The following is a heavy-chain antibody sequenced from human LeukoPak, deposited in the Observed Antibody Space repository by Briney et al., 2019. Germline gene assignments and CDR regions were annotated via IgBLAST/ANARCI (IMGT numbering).Heavy chain of an antibody. CDR3: ARGVITMIVVEAFDI. Sequence: SETLSLTCTVSGGSISSYYWNWIRQPPGKGLEWIGYIYYSGSTNYNPSLKSRVTISVDTSKNQFSLKLSSVTAADTAVYYCARGVITMIVVEAFDIWGQGTMVTVSS. D-gene: IGHD3-22*01. V-gene: IGHV4-59*01. CDR2: IYYSGST. J-gene: IGHJ3*02. CDR1: GGSISSYY.